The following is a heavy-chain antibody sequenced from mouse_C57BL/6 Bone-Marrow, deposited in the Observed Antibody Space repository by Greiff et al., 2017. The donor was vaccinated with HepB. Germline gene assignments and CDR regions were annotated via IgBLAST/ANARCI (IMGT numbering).Heavy chain of an antibody. D-gene: IGHD1-1*01. Sequence: VKLVESGPGLVQPSQSLSITCTVSGFSLTSYGVHWVRQSPGKGLEWLGVIWSGGSTDYNAAFISRLSISKDNSKSQVFFKMNSLQADDTAIYYCARNGPVVATRYFDVWGTGTTVTVSS. V-gene: IGHV2-2*01. CDR2: IWSGGST. CDR1: GFSLTSYG. J-gene: IGHJ1*03. CDR3: ARNGPVVATRYFDV.